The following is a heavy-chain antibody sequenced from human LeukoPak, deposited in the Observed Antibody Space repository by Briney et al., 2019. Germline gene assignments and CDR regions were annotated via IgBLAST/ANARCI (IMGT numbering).Heavy chain of an antibody. V-gene: IGHV1-46*01. CDR3: ARDLESGSYFDY. Sequence: ASVKVSCKASGYTFTGYYMHWVRQAPGQGLEWMGIINPSGGSTSYAQKFQGRVTMTRDMSTSTVYMELSSLRSEDTAVYYCARDLESGSYFDYWGQGTLVTVSS. J-gene: IGHJ4*02. D-gene: IGHD1-26*01. CDR2: INPSGGST. CDR1: GYTFTGYY.